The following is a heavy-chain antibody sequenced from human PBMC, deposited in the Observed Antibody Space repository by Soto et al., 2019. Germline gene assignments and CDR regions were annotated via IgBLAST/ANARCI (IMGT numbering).Heavy chain of an antibody. J-gene: IGHJ4*02. V-gene: IGHV3-23*01. CDR1: GFTVSSYA. Sequence: EMQLLESGGGLVQRGGSLRLSCAASGFTVSSYAMSWVRQAPGKGLEWVSAISGSGGSTYYADSVKGRFTISRDNSKNTLYLQMNSLRAEDTAVYYCAKDPTTVKRGYWGQGTLVTVSS. CDR3: AKDPTTVKRGY. D-gene: IGHD1-26*01. CDR2: ISGSGGST.